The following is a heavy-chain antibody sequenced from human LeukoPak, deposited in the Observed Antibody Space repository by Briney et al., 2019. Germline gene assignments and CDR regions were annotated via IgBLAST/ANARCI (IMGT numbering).Heavy chain of an antibody. CDR2: ISSSSSYI. D-gene: IGHD3-22*01. V-gene: IGHV3-21*01. CDR3: ARDSYYYDSSGYYPPPF. Sequence: PGGSLRLPCAASGFTFSSYSMNWVRQAPGKGLEWVSSISSSSSYIYYADSVKGRFTISRDNAKNSLYLQMNSLRAEDTAVYYCARDSYYYDSSGYYPPPFWGQGTLVTVSS. J-gene: IGHJ4*02. CDR1: GFTFSSYS.